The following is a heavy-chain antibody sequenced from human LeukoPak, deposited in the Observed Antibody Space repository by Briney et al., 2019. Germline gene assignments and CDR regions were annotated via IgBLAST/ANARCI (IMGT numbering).Heavy chain of an antibody. CDR3: TRHVERSRELVDY. J-gene: IGHJ4*02. V-gene: IGHV3-73*01. D-gene: IGHD1-26*01. Sequence: GGSLRLSREASGFTFSGSAMHWVRQASGKGLEWVGRIRSKANSYATAYAASVKGRFTISRDDSKNTAYLQMNSLKTEDTAVYYCTRHVERSRELVDYWGQEPLVTVSS. CDR1: GFTFSGSA. CDR2: IRSKANSYAT.